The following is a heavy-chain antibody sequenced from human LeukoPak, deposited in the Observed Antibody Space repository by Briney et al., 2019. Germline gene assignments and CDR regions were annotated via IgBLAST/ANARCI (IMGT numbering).Heavy chain of an antibody. D-gene: IGHD6-13*01. V-gene: IGHV4-59*01. CDR3: ASAAALRAFDI. J-gene: IGHJ3*02. CDR1: GGSISSYY. Sequence: SETLSLTCTVSGGSISSYYWSWIRQPPGKGLEWIGYIYYSGSTNYNPSLKSRVTISVDTSKNQFSLKLSSVTAADTAVYYCASAAALRAFDIWGQGTMVTVSS. CDR2: IYYSGST.